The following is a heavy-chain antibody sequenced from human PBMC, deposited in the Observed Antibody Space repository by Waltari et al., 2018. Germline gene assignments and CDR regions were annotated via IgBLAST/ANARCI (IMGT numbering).Heavy chain of an antibody. V-gene: IGHV4-34*01. J-gene: IGHJ6*02. CDR3: ASRTRPGYSSSWYADYYYYGMDV. CDR2: INHSGST. Sequence: QVQLQQWGAGLLKPSETLSLTCAVYGGSFSGYYWSWIRQPPGKGLEWIGEINHSGSTNYNPSLKSRVTISVDTSKNQFSLKLSSVTAADTAVYYCASRTRPGYSSSWYADYYYYGMDVWGQGTTVTVSS. D-gene: IGHD6-13*01. CDR1: GGSFSGYY.